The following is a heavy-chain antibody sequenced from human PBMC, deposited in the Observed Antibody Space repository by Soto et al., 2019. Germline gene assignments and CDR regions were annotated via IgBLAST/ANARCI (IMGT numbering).Heavy chain of an antibody. CDR1: GFTFSDYY. CDR2: ISSSGSTI. D-gene: IGHD2-2*03. CDR3: ARAGGYCISTSCYGYYYYGMDV. J-gene: IGHJ6*02. V-gene: IGHV3-11*01. Sequence: GSLRLSCAASGFTFSDYYMSWIRQAPGKGLEWVSYISSSGSTIYYADSVKGRFTISRDNAKNSLYLQMNSLRAEDTAVYYCARAGGYCISTSCYGYYYYGMDVWGQGTTVTVSS.